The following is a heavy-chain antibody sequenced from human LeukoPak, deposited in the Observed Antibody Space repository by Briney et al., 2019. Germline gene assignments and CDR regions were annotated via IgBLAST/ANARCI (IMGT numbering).Heavy chain of an antibody. CDR3: AKGSSYSGNSVDY. D-gene: IGHD1-26*01. CDR1: GFTFNTYA. V-gene: IGHV3-23*01. Sequence: QPGGSLRLACAASGFTFNTYALSWVRQSPGKGLEWVSAIGGNSGTTYYAESVRGRFTISRDNSKSTLYLQMNSLRAEDTAVYYCAKGSSYSGNSVDYWGQGNLVTVSS. CDR2: IGGNSGTT. J-gene: IGHJ4*02.